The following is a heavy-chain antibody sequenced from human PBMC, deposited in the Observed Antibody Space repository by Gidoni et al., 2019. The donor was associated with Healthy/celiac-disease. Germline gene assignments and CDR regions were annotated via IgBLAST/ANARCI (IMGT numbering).Heavy chain of an antibody. Sequence: QVQLVQSGAEVKKPGASVKVSCKASGYTFPSYYMHWVRQAPGQGLEWMGIINPSGGSTSYAQKFQGRVTMTRDTSTSTVYMELSSLRSEDTAVYYCARDPSPLIVVVPAATSLLDPWGQGTLVTVSS. CDR3: ARDPSPLIVVVPAATSLLDP. V-gene: IGHV1-46*01. CDR2: INPSGGST. J-gene: IGHJ5*02. D-gene: IGHD2-2*01. CDR1: GYTFPSYY.